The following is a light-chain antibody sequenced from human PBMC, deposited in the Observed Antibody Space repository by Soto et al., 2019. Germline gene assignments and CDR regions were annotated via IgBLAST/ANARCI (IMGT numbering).Light chain of an antibody. CDR3: SSYTSSSTL. J-gene: IGLJ1*01. CDR1: SSDVGSYNY. Sequence: LAQPASVSGSPGQSITISCTGTSSDVGSYNYVSWYQQHPGKAPKLMIYEVSDRPSGISSRFSGSKSGNTASLTISGLQTEDEADYYCSSYTSSSTLFGTGTRSPS. CDR2: EVS. V-gene: IGLV2-14*01.